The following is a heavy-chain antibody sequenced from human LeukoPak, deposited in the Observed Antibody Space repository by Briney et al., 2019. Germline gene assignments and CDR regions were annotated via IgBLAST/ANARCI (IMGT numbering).Heavy chain of an antibody. CDR1: EFSVSYNY. CDR2: VYAGGDT. V-gene: IGHV3-53*01. J-gene: IGHJ6*04. D-gene: IGHD1-14*01. Sequence: GGSLRLSCAASEFSVSYNYESWVRKAPGKGLEWISAVYAGGDTYYIESVRGRFTISRDSSKNTIHLQMNGLTPEDTAIYYCARDSTGASVWGKGTTVTVSS. CDR3: ARDSTGASV.